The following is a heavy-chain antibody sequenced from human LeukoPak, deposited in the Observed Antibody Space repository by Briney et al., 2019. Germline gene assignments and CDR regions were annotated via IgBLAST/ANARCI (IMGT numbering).Heavy chain of an antibody. D-gene: IGHD3-10*01. CDR1: GGSFSGYY. V-gene: IGHV4-34*01. J-gene: IGHJ3*02. CDR2: INHSGST. Sequence: SETLSLTCAVYGGSFSGYYWSGIRQPPGKGLEWIGEINHSGSTNYNPSLKSRVTISVDTSKNQFSLKLSSVTAADTAVYYCARGGMVNLRGAFDIWGQGTMVTVSS. CDR3: ARGGMVNLRGAFDI.